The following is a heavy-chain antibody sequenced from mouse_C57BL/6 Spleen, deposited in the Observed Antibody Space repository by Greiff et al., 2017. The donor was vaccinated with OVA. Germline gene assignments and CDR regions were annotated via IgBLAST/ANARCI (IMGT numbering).Heavy chain of an antibody. CDR3: ARRNYGLAY. CDR1: GYSITSGYY. D-gene: IGHD1-1*02. J-gene: IGHJ3*01. Sequence: VQLQQSGPGLVKPSQSLSLTCSVTGYSITSGYYWNWIRQFPGNKLEWMGYISYDGSNNYNPSLKNRISITRDTSKNQFFLKLNSVTTEDTATYYCARRNYGLAYWGQGTLVTVSA. V-gene: IGHV3-6*01. CDR2: ISYDGSN.